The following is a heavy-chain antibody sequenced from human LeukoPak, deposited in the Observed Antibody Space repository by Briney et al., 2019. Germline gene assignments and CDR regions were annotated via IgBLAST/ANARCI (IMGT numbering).Heavy chain of an antibody. CDR2: IYHSGST. D-gene: IGHD6-13*01. CDR1: GGSMSSYY. Sequence: SETLSLTCSVSGGSMSSYYWSWIRQSPGKGLEWIGYIYHSGSTDYNSSLKSRVTISEDTSKKQFSLKVSSVTAADTAVYYCARGVRGQQLVYYYYYYMDVWGKGTTVTVSS. J-gene: IGHJ6*03. CDR3: ARGVRGQQLVYYYYYYMDV. V-gene: IGHV4-59*01.